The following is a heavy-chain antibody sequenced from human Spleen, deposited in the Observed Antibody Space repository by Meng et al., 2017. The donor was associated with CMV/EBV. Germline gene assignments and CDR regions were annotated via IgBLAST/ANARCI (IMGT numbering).Heavy chain of an antibody. CDR3: AKFNDYSKFFDY. Sequence: GGSLRLSCAASGFSFNMYSINWVRQAPGKGLEWVANIKQDGTEQNYADSVKGRFTISRDNAKNSLYLQMNSLRAEDTAVYYCAKFNDYSKFFDYWGQGTLVTVSS. CDR1: GFSFNMYS. CDR2: IKQDGTEQ. D-gene: IGHD4-11*01. V-gene: IGHV3-7*01. J-gene: IGHJ4*02.